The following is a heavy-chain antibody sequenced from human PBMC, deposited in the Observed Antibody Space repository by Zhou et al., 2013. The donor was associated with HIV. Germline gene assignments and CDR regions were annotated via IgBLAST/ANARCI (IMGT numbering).Heavy chain of an antibody. Sequence: QVQLVQSGAEVKKPGASMKVSCKASGYTFTGYNMHWVRQAPGQGLEWMGWINPNSGGIKYAQKFQGRVTMTRDTSISTTYMRLDRLTSDDTAVYYCAREAVAGTAEWALWGQGTLVTVSS. CDR3: AREAVAGTAEWAL. D-gene: IGHD6-19*01. J-gene: IGHJ4*02. V-gene: IGHV1-2*02. CDR2: INPNSGGI. CDR1: GYTFTGYN.